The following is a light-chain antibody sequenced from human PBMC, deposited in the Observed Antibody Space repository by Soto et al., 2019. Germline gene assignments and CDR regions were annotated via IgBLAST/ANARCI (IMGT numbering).Light chain of an antibody. CDR3: CSYVGRAVG. Sequence: QSALTQPRSVSGSPGQSVTISCTGTSSDVGGYNFVSWYQQHPGKVPKLIIYDVTRRPSGVPDRFSGSKSGNTASLTISGLQAEDEADYYCCSYVGRAVGFGGGTKLTVL. V-gene: IGLV2-11*01. J-gene: IGLJ2*01. CDR1: SSDVGGYNF. CDR2: DVT.